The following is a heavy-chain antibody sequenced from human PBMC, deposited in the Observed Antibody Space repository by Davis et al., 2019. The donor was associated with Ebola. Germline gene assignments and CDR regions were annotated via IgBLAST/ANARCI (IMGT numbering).Heavy chain of an antibody. D-gene: IGHD6-6*01. CDR1: GFRFSEYA. V-gene: IGHV3-30-3*01. CDR2: ISHHGSDK. J-gene: IGHJ4*02. Sequence: GESLKISCVVPGFRFSEYAMHWVRQAPGKGLEWLAFISHHGSDKYYAESVKGRFTISRDNSKNTIYLEMSSLRVDDTAVYYCARDGSNSYFDYWGQGNLVTVSS. CDR3: ARDGSNSYFDY.